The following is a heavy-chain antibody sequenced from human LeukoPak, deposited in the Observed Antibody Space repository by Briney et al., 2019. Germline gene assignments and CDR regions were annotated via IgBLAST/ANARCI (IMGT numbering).Heavy chain of an antibody. V-gene: IGHV1-2*02. J-gene: IGHJ6*02. Sequence: ASVKVSCKASGYTFTGYYMHWVRQAPGQGLEWMGWINPNSGGTNYAQKFQGRVTMTRDTSISTAYMELSRLRSDDTAVYYCARVGIMMVYYYYGMDVWGQGTTVTVSS. CDR2: INPNSGGT. D-gene: IGHD3-16*01. CDR3: ARVGIMMVYYYYGMDV. CDR1: GYTFTGYY.